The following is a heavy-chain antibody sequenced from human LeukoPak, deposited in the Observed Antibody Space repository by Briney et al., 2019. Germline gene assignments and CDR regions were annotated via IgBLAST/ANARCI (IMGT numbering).Heavy chain of an antibody. D-gene: IGHD5-18*01. Sequence: ASVKVSCKASRGTFSSYGISWVRQAPGQGLEWMGWINTNTGNPTYAQGFTGRFVFSLDTSVSTAYLQISSLKAEDTAVYYCARVYSWGYYYYYYYYMDVWGKGTTVTVSS. V-gene: IGHV7-4-1*02. CDR2: INTNTGNP. CDR3: ARVYSWGYYYYYYYYMDV. J-gene: IGHJ6*03. CDR1: RGTFSSYG.